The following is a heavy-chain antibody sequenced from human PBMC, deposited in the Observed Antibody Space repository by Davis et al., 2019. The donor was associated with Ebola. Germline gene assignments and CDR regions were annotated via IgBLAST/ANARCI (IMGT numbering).Heavy chain of an antibody. V-gene: IGHV3-74*01. CDR2: INSDGSST. J-gene: IGHJ2*01. CDR3: AGVGAANSWNWYFDL. D-gene: IGHD6-13*01. CDR1: GFTFSSYW. Sequence: PGGSLRLSCAASGFTFSSYWMHWVRQAPGKGLVWVSRINSDGSSTSYVDSVKGRLTISRDNANSSLYLQMSNLRVDDTAIYFCAGVGAANSWNWYFDLWGRGILVTVST.